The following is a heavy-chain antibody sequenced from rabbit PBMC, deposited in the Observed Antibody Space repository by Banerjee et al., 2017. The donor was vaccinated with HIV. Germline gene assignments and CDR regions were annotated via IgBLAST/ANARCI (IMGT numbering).Heavy chain of an antibody. D-gene: IGHD4-1*01. CDR1: GFSFSNKAV. Sequence: QQLLLESGGCRVRPGASLTLTCKASGFSFSNKAVMCWVRQTPGKGLEWIACINAITGKAVYARWAQGRFIFSKTSSTTVTLQMTSLTAADTATYFCARDLTGVIGWNFGWRGQGTLVTVS. CDR3: ARDLTGVIGWNFGW. J-gene: IGHJ3*01. V-gene: IGHV1S45*01. CDR2: INAITGKA.